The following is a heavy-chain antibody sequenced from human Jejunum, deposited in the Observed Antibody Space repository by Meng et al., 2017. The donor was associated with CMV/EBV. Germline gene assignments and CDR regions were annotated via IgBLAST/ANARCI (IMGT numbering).Heavy chain of an antibody. CDR2: IDPNSGDT. Sequence: ASGYTFTGYNIHWVRQAPGQGLEWMGWIDPNSGDTSYPQNFQGRVTMTRDTSISTAYMELRGLRSDDTAVYYCATPTLLTLLWNFDFWGQGTLVTVSS. CDR1: GYTFTGYN. J-gene: IGHJ4*02. V-gene: IGHV1-2*02. D-gene: IGHD2/OR15-2a*01. CDR3: ATPTLLTLLWNFDF.